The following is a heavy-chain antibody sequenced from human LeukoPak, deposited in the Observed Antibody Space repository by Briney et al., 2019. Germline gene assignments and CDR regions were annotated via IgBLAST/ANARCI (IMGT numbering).Heavy chain of an antibody. Sequence: PGGSLRLSCAASGFTFSSYSMNWVRQAPGKGLEWVSSISSSSSYIYYADSVKGRFTISRDNAKNSLYLQMNSLRAEDTAVYYCARARVSSHGGNWNYWGQGTLVTVSS. V-gene: IGHV3-21*01. CDR3: ARARVSSHGGNWNY. CDR1: GFTFSSYS. D-gene: IGHD4-23*01. J-gene: IGHJ4*02. CDR2: ISSSSSYI.